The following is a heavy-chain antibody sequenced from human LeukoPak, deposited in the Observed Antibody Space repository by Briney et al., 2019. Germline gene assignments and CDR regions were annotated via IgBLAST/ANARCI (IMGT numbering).Heavy chain of an antibody. CDR2: IYPNGIT. D-gene: IGHD3-22*01. J-gene: IGHJ2*01. Sequence: PSETLSPTCTVSGGSIFSYYWNWIRQPPGKGLEWIGYIYPNGITSYNPSLRSRGTISIATSKNQFSLRLRSVTAADTAIYYCARRAYYDSSGYSPASGYFEIRGRGTLVSVSS. V-gene: IGHV4-4*08. CDR3: ARRAYYDSSGYSPASGYFEI. CDR1: GGSIFSYY.